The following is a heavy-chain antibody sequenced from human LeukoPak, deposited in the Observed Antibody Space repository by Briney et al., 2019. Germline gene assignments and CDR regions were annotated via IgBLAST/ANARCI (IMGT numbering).Heavy chain of an antibody. D-gene: IGHD2-8*01. V-gene: IGHV3-64*01. CDR3: AKDRCSNGIGCFYYYMDV. CDR1: GFTFSTYA. Sequence: GGSLRLSCAASGFTFSTYAMHWVRQAPGKGLQYVSAISGSGDSTWYANSVKGRFTISRDNSKNTLYLQMGSLRDEDMAVYYCAKDRCSNGIGCFYYYMDVWGKGTTVTISS. CDR2: ISGSGDST. J-gene: IGHJ6*03.